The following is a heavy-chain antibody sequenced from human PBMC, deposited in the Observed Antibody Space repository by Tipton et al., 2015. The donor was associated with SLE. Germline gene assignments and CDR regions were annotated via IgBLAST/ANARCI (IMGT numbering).Heavy chain of an antibody. Sequence: AVSGFTVSSNYMSWVRQAPGKGLEWVSVIYSGGSTYYADSVKGRFTISRDNSKNTLYLQMNSLRAEDTAVYYCAREWGYYDSSGYFDIWGQGTMVTVSS. CDR3: AREWGYYDSSGYFDI. D-gene: IGHD3-22*01. CDR1: GFTVSSNY. CDR2: IYSGGST. J-gene: IGHJ3*02. V-gene: IGHV3-53*05.